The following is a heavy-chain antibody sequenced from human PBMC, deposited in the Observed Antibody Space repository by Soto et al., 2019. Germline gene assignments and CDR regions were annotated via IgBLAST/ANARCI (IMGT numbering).Heavy chain of an antibody. CDR1: GYTFTSYG. CDR2: ISAYNGNT. CDR3: ARGDYYDSSGYYRNDYYYYGMDV. Sequence: GASVKVSCKASGYTFTSYGISWVRQAPGQGLEWMGWISAYNGNTNYAQKLQGWVTMTRDTSISTAYMELSRLRSDDTAVYYCARGDYYDSSGYYRNDYYYYGMDVWGQGTTVTVSS. D-gene: IGHD3-22*01. V-gene: IGHV1-18*01. J-gene: IGHJ6*02.